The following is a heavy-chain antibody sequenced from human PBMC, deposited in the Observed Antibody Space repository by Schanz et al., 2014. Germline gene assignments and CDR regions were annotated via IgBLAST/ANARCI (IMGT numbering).Heavy chain of an antibody. Sequence: EVHLVESGGGLVKPGGSLRLSCAASEFTFTDYTLNWVRQAPGKGLEWVSSVSPSGTYMYYADSVRGRFSISRDNARESVFLHMDSLRVEDTAVYYCERFQSPHQPFDYWGQGTLVTVSS. CDR3: ERFQSPHQPFDY. V-gene: IGHV3-21*01. CDR1: EFTFTDYT. D-gene: IGHD2-2*01. J-gene: IGHJ4*02. CDR2: VSPSGTYM.